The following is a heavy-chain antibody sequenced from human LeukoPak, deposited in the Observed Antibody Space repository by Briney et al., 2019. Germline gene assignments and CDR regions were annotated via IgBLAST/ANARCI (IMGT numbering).Heavy chain of an antibody. J-gene: IGHJ6*02. CDR3: ARGLPWGQNSLYGMDV. CDR2: INPNSGGT. V-gene: IGHV1-2*02. Sequence: ASVKVSCKASGYTFTGYYMHWVRQAPGQGLEWMRWINPNSGGTTYARYFQGRVTMTRDTSISTAYMELSRLRSDDTAVYYCARGLPWGQNSLYGMDVWGQGTTVTVSS. D-gene: IGHD7-27*01. CDR1: GYTFTGYY.